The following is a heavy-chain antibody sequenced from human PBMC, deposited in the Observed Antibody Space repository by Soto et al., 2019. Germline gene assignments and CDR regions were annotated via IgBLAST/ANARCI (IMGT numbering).Heavy chain of an antibody. CDR3: TRGSWPFNY. CDR1: GFSLTNYW. Sequence: GGSLRLSCEASGFSLTNYWMSWVRQAPGKGLEWVANIKEDKSEIYYVDSVKGRITISRDIAKNSLYLQMNSLRVEDTALYYCTRGSWPFNYWGHGTLVTVSS. CDR2: IKEDKSEI. V-gene: IGHV3-7*01. J-gene: IGHJ4*01.